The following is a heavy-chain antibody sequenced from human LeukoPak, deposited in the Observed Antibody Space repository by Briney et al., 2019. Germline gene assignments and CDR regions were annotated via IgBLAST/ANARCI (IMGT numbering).Heavy chain of an antibody. V-gene: IGHV1-2*02. CDR2: INPNSGGT. D-gene: IGHD6-19*01. Sequence: ASVKVSCKASGGTFSSYAISWVRQAPGQGLEWMGWINPNSGGTNYAQKFQGRVTMTRDTSISTAYMELSRLRSDDTAVYYCARDMDSSGWTYYFDYWGQGTLVTVSS. CDR3: ARDMDSSGWTYYFDY. CDR1: GGTFSSYA. J-gene: IGHJ4*02.